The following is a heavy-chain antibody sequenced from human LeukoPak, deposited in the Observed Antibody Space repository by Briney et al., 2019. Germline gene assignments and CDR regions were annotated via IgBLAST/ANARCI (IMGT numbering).Heavy chain of an antibody. CDR3: AKASSAYRPYFFDS. Sequence: PGASLRLSCAASGFTFSDYAMAWVRQAPGPGLEWVLAISGGGASTYYADSVKGRFTISRDNSKNTLFLEMSSLRAEDSALYYCAKASSAYRPYFFDSWGQGTLVTVSS. CDR1: GFTFSDYA. D-gene: IGHD3-16*01. J-gene: IGHJ4*02. CDR2: ISGGGAST. V-gene: IGHV3-23*01.